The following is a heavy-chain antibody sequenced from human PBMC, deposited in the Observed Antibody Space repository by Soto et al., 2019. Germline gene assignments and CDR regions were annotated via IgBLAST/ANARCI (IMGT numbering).Heavy chain of an antibody. CDR2: IYYSGST. V-gene: IGHV4-59*12. D-gene: IGHD4-17*01. J-gene: IGHJ4*02. Sequence: PSETLSLTCTFSGCSISSYYWSWIRQPPGKGLEWIGYIYYSGSTNYNPSLKSRVTISVDTSKNQFSLKLSSVTAADTAVYYCARDRYGDYSLDSWGQGTLVTVSS. CDR3: ARDRYGDYSLDS. CDR1: GCSISSYY.